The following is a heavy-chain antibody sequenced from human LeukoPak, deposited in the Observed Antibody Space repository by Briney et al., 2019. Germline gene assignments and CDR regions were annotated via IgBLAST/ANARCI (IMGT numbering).Heavy chain of an antibody. D-gene: IGHD6-13*01. CDR1: GYTFTSYG. CDR3: ARASGRRIAEKGDYYYYMDV. CDR2: ISGYNGNT. J-gene: IGHJ6*03. V-gene: IGHV1-18*01. Sequence: ASVKVSCKASGYTFTSYGISWVRQAPGQGLEWMGWISGYNGNTNYAQKLQGRVTMTTDTSTSTAYMELSSLRSEDTAVYYCARASGRRIAEKGDYYYYMDVWGKGTTVTVSS.